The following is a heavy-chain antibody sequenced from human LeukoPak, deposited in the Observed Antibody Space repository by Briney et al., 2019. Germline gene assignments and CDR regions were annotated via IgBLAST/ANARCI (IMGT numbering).Heavy chain of an antibody. D-gene: IGHD1-26*01. Sequence: GGSLRLSCAASGFSFDDDAMHWVRQAPGRGLEWVSSISWNSANIGYADSVKGRFTISRDNSKNTLYLQMNSLRAEDTAVYYCAKDQGAALGWGQGTLVTVSS. V-gene: IGHV3-9*01. J-gene: IGHJ4*02. CDR3: AKDQGAALG. CDR1: GFSFDDDA. CDR2: ISWNSANI.